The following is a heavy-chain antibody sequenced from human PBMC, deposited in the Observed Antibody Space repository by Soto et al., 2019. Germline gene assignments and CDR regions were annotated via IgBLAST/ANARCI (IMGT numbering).Heavy chain of an antibody. CDR2: IIPIFGTA. V-gene: IGHV1-69*01. D-gene: IGHD3-10*01. CDR1: GGTFSSYA. Sequence: QVQLVQSGAEVKKPGSSVKVSCKASGGTFSSYAISWVRQAPGQGLEWMGGIIPIFGTANYAQKFQGRVTITADESTSTAYMELSSPRSEDTAVYYCARDFSRRGGDYYFDYWGQGTLVTVSS. J-gene: IGHJ4*02. CDR3: ARDFSRRGGDYYFDY.